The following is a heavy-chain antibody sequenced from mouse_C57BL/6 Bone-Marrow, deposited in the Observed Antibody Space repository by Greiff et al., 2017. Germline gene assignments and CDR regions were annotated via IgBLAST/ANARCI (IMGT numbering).Heavy chain of an antibody. V-gene: IGHV1-69*01. CDR3: ASDDDYDGGDYFDY. D-gene: IGHD2-4*01. CDR2: IDPSDSYT. Sequence: QVQLQQPGAELVMPGASVKLSCKASGYTFTSYWMHWVKQRPGQGLEWIGEIDPSDSYTNYNQKFKGKSTLTVDKSSSTAYMQLSSLTSEDSAVFYGASDDDYDGGDYFDYWGQGTTLTVSS. CDR1: GYTFTSYW. J-gene: IGHJ2*01.